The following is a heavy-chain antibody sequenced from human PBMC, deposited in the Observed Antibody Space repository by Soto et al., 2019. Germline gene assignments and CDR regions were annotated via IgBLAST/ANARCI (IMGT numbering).Heavy chain of an antibody. CDR1: GFTFSSYA. Sequence: GGSLRLSCAASGFTFSSYAMHWVRQAPGKGLEWVAVISYDGSNKYYADSVKGRFTISRDNSKNTLYLQMNSLRAEDTAVYYCARARPFTTRGGIDVWGQGTTVTVSS. V-gene: IGHV3-30-3*01. J-gene: IGHJ6*02. CDR3: ARARPFTTRGGIDV. CDR2: ISYDGSNK. D-gene: IGHD3-22*01.